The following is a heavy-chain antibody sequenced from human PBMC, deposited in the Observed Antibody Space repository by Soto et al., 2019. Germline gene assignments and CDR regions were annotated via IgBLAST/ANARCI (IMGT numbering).Heavy chain of an antibody. CDR3: ARGRIATAGTMYYYYGMDV. CDR1: GGTFSSYA. CDR2: IIPIFGTA. D-gene: IGHD6-13*01. V-gene: IGHV1-69*13. Sequence: SVKVSCKASGGTFSSYAISWVRQAPGQGLEWMGGIIPIFGTANYAQKFQGRVTITADESTSTAYMELSSLRSEDTAVYYCARGRIATAGTMYYYYGMDVWGQGTTVTVSS. J-gene: IGHJ6*02.